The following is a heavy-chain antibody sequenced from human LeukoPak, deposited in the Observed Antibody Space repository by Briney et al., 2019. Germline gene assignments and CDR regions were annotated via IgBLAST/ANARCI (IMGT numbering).Heavy chain of an antibody. V-gene: IGHV3-30*03. D-gene: IGHD4-11*01. CDR3: ARQYSNSGLAY. CDR1: GFTFSSYG. CDR2: ISSDVSNK. J-gene: IGHJ4*02. Sequence: QAGTSLRLSCAASGFTFSSYGMHWVRQAPGKGLDWVALISSDVSNKYYADSVKGRFTISRDNSKKTLYLQMNSLRAEDTAVYYCARQYSNSGLAYWGQGTLVTVSS.